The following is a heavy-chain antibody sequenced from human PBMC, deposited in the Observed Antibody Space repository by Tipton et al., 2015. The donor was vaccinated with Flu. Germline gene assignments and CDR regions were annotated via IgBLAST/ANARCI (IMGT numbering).Heavy chain of an antibody. CDR2: IYPSGNT. J-gene: IGHJ2*01. CDR1: GGSINSYY. D-gene: IGHD1-26*01. Sequence: TLSLTCTVSGGSINSYYWSWIRQSAGKGLEWIGRIYPSGNTNYNPSLQSRVTMSVDTSRNQFSLSLTSVTAADAAIYYCARSGSYHHYYFDLWGRGTLVSVSS. V-gene: IGHV4-4*07. CDR3: ARSGSYHHYYFDL.